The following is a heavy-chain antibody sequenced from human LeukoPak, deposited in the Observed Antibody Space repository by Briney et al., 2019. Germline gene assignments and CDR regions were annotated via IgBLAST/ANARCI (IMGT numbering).Heavy chain of an antibody. CDR1: GGSISSSSYD. V-gene: IGHV4-39*02. D-gene: IGHD3-3*01. CDR2: IYYSGGT. Sequence: PSETLSLTCPVSGGSISSSSYDWGWLRQPPGKGLEGFGGIYYSGGTYYNPSLKSRVTISVDTSKNHFSLKLSSVTAADTAVYYCARLKRDYDFWSGYYSGMCWFDPWGQGTLVTVSS. J-gene: IGHJ5*02. CDR3: ARLKRDYDFWSGYYSGMCWFDP.